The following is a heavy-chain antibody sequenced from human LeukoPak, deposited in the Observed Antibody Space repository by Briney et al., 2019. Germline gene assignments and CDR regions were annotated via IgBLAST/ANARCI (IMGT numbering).Heavy chain of an antibody. Sequence: GGSLRLSCAASGFTFSSYGLNWVRQAPGKGLEWVSYIGSSSSTTYYADSVEGRFTISRDNAENSLYLQMNSLRDGDTAVYYCARDHAGTRGNLDYWGQGTLVTVSS. CDR1: GFTFSSYG. J-gene: IGHJ4*02. D-gene: IGHD1-1*01. CDR2: IGSSSSTT. CDR3: ARDHAGTRGNLDY. V-gene: IGHV3-48*02.